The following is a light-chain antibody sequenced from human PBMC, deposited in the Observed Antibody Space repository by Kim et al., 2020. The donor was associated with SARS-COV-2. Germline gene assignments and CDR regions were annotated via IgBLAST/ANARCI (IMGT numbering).Light chain of an antibody. J-gene: IGLJ2*01. CDR3: PSYDSLSGSVV. CDR2: GNS. V-gene: IGLV1-40*01. Sequence: QSVLTQPPLVSGAPGQGVIISCAGSTSNIGAGYDVHWYQQLPGTAPKLLIYGNSNRPSGAPDRCSGSKSGTSAALAITGLQAEDEADYYCPSYDSLSGSVVFGGGTQLTVL. CDR1: TSNIGAGYD.